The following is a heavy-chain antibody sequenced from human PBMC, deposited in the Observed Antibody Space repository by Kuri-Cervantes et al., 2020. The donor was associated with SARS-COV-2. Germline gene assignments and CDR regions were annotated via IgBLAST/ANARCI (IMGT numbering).Heavy chain of an antibody. D-gene: IGHD3-9*01. J-gene: IGHJ6*02. Sequence: GGSLRLSCAASGFTFSGHWIHWVRQAPGKGLVWVSRINPDGSYTNNADSVKGRFTLSRDNAKNMLFLQMNSLRAEDTAVYYCARQDYDILTGTPRNYYYYGMDVWGQGTTVTVSS. CDR1: GFTFSGHW. CDR2: INPDGSYT. CDR3: ARQDYDILTGTPRNYYYYGMDV. V-gene: IGHV3-74*01.